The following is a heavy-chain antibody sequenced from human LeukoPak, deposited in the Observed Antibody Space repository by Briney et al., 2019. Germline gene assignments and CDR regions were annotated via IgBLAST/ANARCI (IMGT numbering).Heavy chain of an antibody. Sequence: ASVKVSCKASGYTFTNYAMHWVRQAPGQRIEWLGWISAGSGNTKYSQKFQGRVTITSDTSTSTVYMELSSLRSEDTAVYYCAKSGYSSSYSIHLTNWFDPWGQGTLVTVSS. D-gene: IGHD6-13*01. CDR3: AKSGYSSSYSIHLTNWFDP. CDR2: ISAGSGNT. V-gene: IGHV1-3*01. J-gene: IGHJ5*02. CDR1: GYTFTNYA.